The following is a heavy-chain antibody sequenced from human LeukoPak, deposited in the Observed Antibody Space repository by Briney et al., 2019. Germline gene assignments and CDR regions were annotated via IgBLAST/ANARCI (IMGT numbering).Heavy chain of an antibody. CDR1: GFTFSSYW. J-gene: IGHJ4*02. V-gene: IGHV3-7*02. CDR2: IKRDGSEK. Sequence: GGSLRLSCVASGFTFSSYWMTWVRQAPGKGLEWVANIKRDGSEKYYVDSVKGRFTISRDNAKNSLYLQMNSLRAEDTAVYYCAKPTLVRGLIAYSFDYWGQGTLVTVSS. CDR3: AKPTLVRGLIAYSFDY. D-gene: IGHD3-10*01.